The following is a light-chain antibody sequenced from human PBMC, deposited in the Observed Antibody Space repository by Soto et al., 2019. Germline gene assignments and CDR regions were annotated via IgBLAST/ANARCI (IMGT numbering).Light chain of an antibody. CDR2: WAS. CDR3: QQYFNTPYA. Sequence: DIVMTQSPDSLAVSLGERATIDCKSSQTVFYISNNKNYLAWYQQKPGQPPKLLIYWASTREAGVPDRFSGSGSGTDFTLTISSLQAEDGAVYYCQQYFNTPYAFGQGTKLEIK. CDR1: QTVFYISNNKNY. V-gene: IGKV4-1*01. J-gene: IGKJ2*01.